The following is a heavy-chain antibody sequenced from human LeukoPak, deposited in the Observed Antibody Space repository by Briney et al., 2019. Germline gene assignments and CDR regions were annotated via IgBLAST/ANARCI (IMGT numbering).Heavy chain of an antibody. J-gene: IGHJ4*02. Sequence: ALVKVSCKASGYTFTGYYMHWVRQAPGQGLEWMGWINPNSGGTNFAQKLQGRVTMTRDTSISTAYMELSRLTSDDTAVYYCATPPYYDFLAFDYWGQGTLITVSS. CDR2: INPNSGGT. V-gene: IGHV1-2*02. CDR3: ATPPYYDFLAFDY. CDR1: GYTFTGYY. D-gene: IGHD3-3*01.